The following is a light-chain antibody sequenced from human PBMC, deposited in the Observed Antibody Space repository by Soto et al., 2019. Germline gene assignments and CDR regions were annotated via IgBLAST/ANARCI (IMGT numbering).Light chain of an antibody. CDR2: EGT. J-gene: IGLJ2*01. CDR1: SSDVGSYNL. CDR3: CSYASSSVV. V-gene: IGLV2-23*01. Sequence: QSVLTQPASVSGSPGQSITISCTGTSSDVGSYNLVSWYQQHPGKAPKLMIYEGTKRPSGVSNRFSGSKSGNTASLTISGLQAEDEGDYYCCSYASSSVVFGGGTKLTVL.